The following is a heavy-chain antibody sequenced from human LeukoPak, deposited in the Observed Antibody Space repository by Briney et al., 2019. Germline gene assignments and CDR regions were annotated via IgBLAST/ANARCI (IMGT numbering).Heavy chain of an antibody. CDR1: GFAFSRYA. V-gene: IGHV3-64D*09. J-gene: IGHJ4*02. Sequence: GGSLRLSCSASGFAFSRYAMYWVRQAPGKGLEYVSAISKDGGTQYPADSVKGRITISRDNSKNTLYLQMSSLRPEDTAVYYCLKYQVLRGSGSYGHHWGEGTRVTVSS. D-gene: IGHD3-10*01. CDR2: ISKDGGTQ. CDR3: LKYQVLRGSGSYGHH.